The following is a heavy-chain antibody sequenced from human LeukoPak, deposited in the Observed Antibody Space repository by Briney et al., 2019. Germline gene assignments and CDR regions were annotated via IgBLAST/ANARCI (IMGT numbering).Heavy chain of an antibody. D-gene: IGHD5-18*01. CDR3: ARDSGYSSDYFDY. J-gene: IGHJ4*02. Sequence: PGGSLRLSCAASGFTFISYWMSWVRQAPGKGLEWVANIKQDGSEKYYVDSVKGRFTISRDNAKNSLYLQMNSLRAEDTAVYYCARDSGYSSDYFDYWGQGTLVTVSS. CDR2: IKQDGSEK. CDR1: GFTFISYW. V-gene: IGHV3-7*01.